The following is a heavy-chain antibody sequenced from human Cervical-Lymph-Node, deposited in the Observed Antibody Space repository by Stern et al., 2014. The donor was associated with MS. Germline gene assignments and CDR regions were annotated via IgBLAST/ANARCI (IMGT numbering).Heavy chain of an antibody. D-gene: IGHD6-19*01. J-gene: IGHJ4*02. CDR3: ARVPAREQWLVRVSFDS. CDR2: INTNTGTP. Sequence: VQLEESGSELKKPGASVKVSCKASGYTFTRYAINWVRQAPGQGLEWMGWINTNTGTPTYAPGFTGRFVFSLDTSVSTAYLQISSLKAEDTAVYYCARVPAREQWLVRVSFDSWGQGTLVSVSS. CDR1: GYTFTRYA. V-gene: IGHV7-4-1*02.